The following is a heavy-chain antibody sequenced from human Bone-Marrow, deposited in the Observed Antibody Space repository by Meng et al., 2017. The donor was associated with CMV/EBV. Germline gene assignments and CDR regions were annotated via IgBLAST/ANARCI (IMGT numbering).Heavy chain of an antibody. Sequence: GGSLRLSCAASGFTFSSYEMNWVRQAPGKGLEWVSYISSSGSTIYYADSVKGRFTISRDNAKNSLYLQMNSLRAEDTAVYYCARERMTYYYGSGSYPWMDVWGQGTTVTV. CDR3: ARERMTYYYGSGSYPWMDV. D-gene: IGHD3-10*01. CDR1: GFTFSSYE. CDR2: ISSSGSTI. J-gene: IGHJ6*02. V-gene: IGHV3-48*03.